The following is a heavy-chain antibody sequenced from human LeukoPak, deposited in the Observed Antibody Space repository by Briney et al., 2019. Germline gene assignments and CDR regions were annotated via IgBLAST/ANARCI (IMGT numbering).Heavy chain of an antibody. Sequence: TGGSLRLSCAASGFTFSSYAMSWVRQAPGKGLEWVGRIKSKTDGGTTDYAAPVKGRFTISRDDSKNTLYLQMNSLKTEDTAVYYCTTDITVASSTFDYWGQGTLVTVSS. J-gene: IGHJ4*02. CDR3: TTDITVASSTFDY. CDR1: GFTFSSYA. V-gene: IGHV3-15*01. CDR2: IKSKTDGGTT. D-gene: IGHD6-19*01.